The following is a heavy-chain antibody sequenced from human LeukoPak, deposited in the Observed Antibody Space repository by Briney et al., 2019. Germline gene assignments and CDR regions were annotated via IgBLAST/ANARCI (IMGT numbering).Heavy chain of an antibody. V-gene: IGHV4-30-4*01. CDR1: GGSISSCDNY. D-gene: IGHD2-21*02. Sequence: PSQTLSLTCTVSGGSISSCDNYWSWIRQPPGKGLEWIGYIYYSGSTYYNPSLKSRVTISVDTSKNQFSLKLSSVTAADSAVYYCARAPVTLPPLAFDIWGQGTMVTVSS. CDR3: ARAPVTLPPLAFDI. CDR2: IYYSGST. J-gene: IGHJ3*02.